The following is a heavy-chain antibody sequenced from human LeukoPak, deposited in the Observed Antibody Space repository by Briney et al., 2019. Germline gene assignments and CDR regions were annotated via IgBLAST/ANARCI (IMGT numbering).Heavy chain of an antibody. D-gene: IGHD2-2*01. V-gene: IGHV1-2*02. J-gene: IGHJ4*02. CDR1: GYTFTGYY. Sequence: GASVKVSCKASGYTFTGYYIHWVRQAPGQGLEWMGWINPNSGGTNYAQKFQGRVTMTRDTSISTAYMELGRLRSDDTAVYYCARDRCSSTSCKGGFDYWGQGTLVTVSS. CDR2: INPNSGGT. CDR3: ARDRCSSTSCKGGFDY.